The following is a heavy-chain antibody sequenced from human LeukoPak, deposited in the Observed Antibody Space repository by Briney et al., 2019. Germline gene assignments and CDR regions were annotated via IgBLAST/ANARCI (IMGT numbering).Heavy chain of an antibody. J-gene: IGHJ6*03. CDR3: ARVSSGSYFGYYYYYMDV. Sequence: GGSLRPSCAASGFTFSNYWMHWVRQAPGKGLVWVSRINSDGSSTSYADSVKGRFTISRDNAKNTLYLQMNSLRAEDTAVYYCARVSSGSYFGYYYYYMDVWGKGTTVTVSS. CDR2: INSDGSST. CDR1: GFTFSNYW. V-gene: IGHV3-74*01. D-gene: IGHD1-26*01.